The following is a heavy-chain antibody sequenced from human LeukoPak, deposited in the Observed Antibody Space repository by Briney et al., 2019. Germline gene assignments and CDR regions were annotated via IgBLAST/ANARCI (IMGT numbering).Heavy chain of an antibody. CDR1: GFTFSNYW. Sequence: PGGSLRLSCAASGFTFSNYWMNWVRQAPGKGLEWVANIKQDGSEKYYVDSVEGRFTVSRDNTKNSLYLQMNSLRAEDTAVYYCARVSVVHGYFDYWGQGTLVTVSS. D-gene: IGHD2-15*01. CDR3: ARVSVVHGYFDY. J-gene: IGHJ4*02. V-gene: IGHV3-7*01. CDR2: IKQDGSEK.